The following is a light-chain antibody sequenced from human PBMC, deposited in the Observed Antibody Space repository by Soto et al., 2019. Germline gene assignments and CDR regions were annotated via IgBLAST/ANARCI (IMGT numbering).Light chain of an antibody. CDR1: QVISSW. J-gene: IGKJ4*01. CDR2: AAS. V-gene: IGKV1-12*01. Sequence: DIQMTQAPSFVSAFVGDRVTITCRASQVISSWLAWYQQKPGKAPKLQIYAASSLQSGVPSRFSGSESGTDFTLTISSLQPEDSATYYCQQASSFPLTFGGGTKVEIK. CDR3: QQASSFPLT.